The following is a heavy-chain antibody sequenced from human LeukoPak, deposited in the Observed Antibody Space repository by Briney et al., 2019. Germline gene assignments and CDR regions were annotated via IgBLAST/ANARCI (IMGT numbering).Heavy chain of an antibody. J-gene: IGHJ4*02. CDR3: ARRPWVGAADY. V-gene: IGHV4-34*01. Sequence: SETLSLTCAVYGGSFSGYFWNWIRQTPGKGLEWIGEMSYSGSLNYNPSLKSRVTISVDRSKNQFSLKLRNVTAADTAVYYCARRPWVGAADYWGQGSRVTVSS. CDR1: GGSFSGYF. CDR2: MSYSGSL. D-gene: IGHD1-26*01.